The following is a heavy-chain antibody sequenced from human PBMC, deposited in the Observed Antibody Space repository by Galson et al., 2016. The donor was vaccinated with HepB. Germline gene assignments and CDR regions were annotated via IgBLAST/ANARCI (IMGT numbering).Heavy chain of an antibody. J-gene: IGHJ2*01. CDR1: GFTFSDYY. CDR3: ARGKTRGIMDWYFDL. CDR2: MSPSSAYS. V-gene: IGHV3-11*06. Sequence: SLRLSCAASGFTFSDYYMAWVRQAPGKGLEWVSRMSPSSAYSKYTDSVKGRFSISRDNANNSLYLHMDSLRDEDTAVYFCARGKTRGIMDWYFDLWGRGTLISVSS. D-gene: IGHD3-10*01.